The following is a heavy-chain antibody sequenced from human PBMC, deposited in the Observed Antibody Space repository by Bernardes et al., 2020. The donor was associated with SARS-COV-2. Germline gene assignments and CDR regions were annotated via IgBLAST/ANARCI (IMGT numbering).Heavy chain of an antibody. CDR2: IFPTSGAT. J-gene: IGHJ4*02. D-gene: IGHD2-15*01. Sequence: SVKVSCTTSGSTFSDYYIHWVRQAPGQGPEWMGWIFPTSGATRYAQKIQGRITLTRDTSISTAYMDLNNLKSDDTADHYCASVTYGSGSDFDYWGQGTRVTVSS. CDR1: GSTFSDYY. CDR3: ASVTYGSGSDFDY. V-gene: IGHV1-2*02.